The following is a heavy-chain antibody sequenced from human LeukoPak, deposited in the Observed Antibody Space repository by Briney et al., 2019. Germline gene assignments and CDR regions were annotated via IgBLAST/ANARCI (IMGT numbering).Heavy chain of an antibody. J-gene: IGHJ4*02. V-gene: IGHV4-30-4*08. CDR3: TRDRRDGYNYVDL. CDR2: IYYSGST. CDR1: GGSISSGDYY. Sequence: SETLSLTCTVSGGSISSGDYYWSWIRQPPGKGLEWIGYIYYSGSTYYNPSLKSRVTISVDTSKNQFSLKLSSVTAADTAVYYCTRDRRDGYNYVDLWGQGTMVTVSS. D-gene: IGHD5-24*01.